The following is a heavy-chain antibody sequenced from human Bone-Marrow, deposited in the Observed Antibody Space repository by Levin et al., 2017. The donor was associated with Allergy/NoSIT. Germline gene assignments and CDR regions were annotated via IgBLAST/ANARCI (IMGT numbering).Heavy chain of an antibody. D-gene: IGHD2-2*01. Sequence: GGSLRLSCAASGFTFDDYAMHWVRQAPGKGLEWVSGISWNSGSIGYADSVKGRFTISRDNAKNSLYLQMNSLRAEDTALYYCAKDIGPPYCSSTSCYSTREVRGPGTLVYWGQGTLVTVSS. CDR2: ISWNSGSI. CDR1: GFTFDDYA. J-gene: IGHJ4*02. V-gene: IGHV3-9*01. CDR3: AKDIGPPYCSSTSCYSTREVRGPGTLVY.